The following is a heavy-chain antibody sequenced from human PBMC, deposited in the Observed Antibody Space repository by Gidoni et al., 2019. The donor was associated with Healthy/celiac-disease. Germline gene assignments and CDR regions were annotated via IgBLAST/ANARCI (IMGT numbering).Heavy chain of an antibody. Sequence: EVQLVESGGGLVQPGRSLRLSCTASGFTFGDYAMSWVRQAPGKGLGWVGFIRSKAYGGTTEYAASVKGRFTISRDDSKSIAYLQMNSLKTEDTAVYYCTRGLYYGDPPYDYWGQGTLVTVSS. J-gene: IGHJ4*02. CDR3: TRGLYYGDPPYDY. V-gene: IGHV3-49*04. CDR2: IRSKAYGGTT. D-gene: IGHD4-17*01. CDR1: GFTFGDYA.